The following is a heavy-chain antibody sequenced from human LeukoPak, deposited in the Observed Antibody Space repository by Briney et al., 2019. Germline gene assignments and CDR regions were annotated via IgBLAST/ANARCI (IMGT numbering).Heavy chain of an antibody. D-gene: IGHD6-13*01. J-gene: IGHJ3*01. CDR2: INPSGGST. V-gene: IGHV1-46*01. CDR3: ACRCSGAYSSSG. Sequence: ASVKVSCKASGYTFTSYYMHWVRQAPGQGLEWMGIINPSGGSTSYAQKFQGRVTMTRDTSTSTVYMELSGLRPEDTAVYYCACRCSGAYSSSGWGQGTMVTVSS. CDR1: GYTFTSYY.